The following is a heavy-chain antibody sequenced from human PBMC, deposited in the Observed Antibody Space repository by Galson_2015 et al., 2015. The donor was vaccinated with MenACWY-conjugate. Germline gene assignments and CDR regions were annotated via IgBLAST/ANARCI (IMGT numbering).Heavy chain of an antibody. D-gene: IGHD2-15*01. Sequence: SLRLSCEASGFTFNNYAMTWVRQAPGKGLEWVSAVSGSGGTTYYADSVKGRSTISRDNSKHTLYLQMNSLRAEDTAVYYCAKGPIYSPMRDWFDPWGQGTLVTVSS. CDR3: AKGPIYSPMRDWFDP. J-gene: IGHJ5*02. V-gene: IGHV3-23*01. CDR2: VSGSGGTT. CDR1: GFTFNNYA.